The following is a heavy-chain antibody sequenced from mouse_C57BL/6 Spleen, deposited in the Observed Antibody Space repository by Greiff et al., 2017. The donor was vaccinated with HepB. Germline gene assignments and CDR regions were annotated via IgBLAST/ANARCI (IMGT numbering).Heavy chain of an antibody. CDR3: ASGSYGTRFAY. Sequence: QVQLQQPGAELVMPGASVTLSCKASGYTFTCYWMHWVKQRPGQGLEWIGEIDPSASYTNYNQKFKSTATLTVDKSSSTAYMQLSSLTSEDSAVYYCASGSYGTRFAYWGQGTLVTVSA. D-gene: IGHD1-1*02. J-gene: IGHJ3*01. CDR2: IDPSASYT. V-gene: IGHV1-69*01. CDR1: GYTFTCYW.